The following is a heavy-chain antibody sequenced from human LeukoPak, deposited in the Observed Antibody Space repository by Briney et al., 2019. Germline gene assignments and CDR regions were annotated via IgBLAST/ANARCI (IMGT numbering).Heavy chain of an antibody. D-gene: IGHD3/OR15-3a*01. Sequence: GGSLRLSCAASGFTFSSYWMSWVRQAPGKGLVWVSRINSDGSSTNYADSVKGRFTISRDNAKNTLFLQMNSLRAEDTAVYYCTRDWTARSNAFDIWGQGTMVTVSS. CDR1: GFTFSSYW. J-gene: IGHJ3*02. V-gene: IGHV3-74*01. CDR2: INSDGSST. CDR3: TRDWTARSNAFDI.